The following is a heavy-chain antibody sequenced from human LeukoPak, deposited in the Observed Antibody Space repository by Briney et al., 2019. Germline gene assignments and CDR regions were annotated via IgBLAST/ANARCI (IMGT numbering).Heavy chain of an antibody. D-gene: IGHD6-19*01. J-gene: IGHJ5*02. V-gene: IGHV1-46*01. CDR3: ARDSIAVAGSTKGSWFDP. CDR2: INPSGGST. CDR1: GYTFASYY. Sequence: ASVKVSCKASGYTFASYYMHWVRQAPGQGLEWMVIINPSGGSTSYAQKFQGRVTMTRDTSTSTVYMELSSLRSEDTAVYYCARDSIAVAGSTKGSWFDPWGQGTLVTVSS.